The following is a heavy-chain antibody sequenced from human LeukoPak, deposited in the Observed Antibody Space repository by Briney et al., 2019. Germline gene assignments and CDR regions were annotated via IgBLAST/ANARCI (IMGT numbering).Heavy chain of an antibody. V-gene: IGHV3-23*01. CDR1: GFTVSSNY. Sequence: GGSLRLSCAASGFTVSSNYMSWVRQAPGKGLEWVSAISGSGGSTYYADSVKGRFTISRDNSKNTLYLQMNSLRAEDTAVYYCAKEMDSSSSDYGYWGQGTLVTVSS. D-gene: IGHD6-6*01. CDR3: AKEMDSSSSDYGY. J-gene: IGHJ4*02. CDR2: ISGSGGST.